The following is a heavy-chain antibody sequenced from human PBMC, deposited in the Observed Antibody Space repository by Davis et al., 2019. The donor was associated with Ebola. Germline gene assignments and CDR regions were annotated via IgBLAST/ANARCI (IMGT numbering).Heavy chain of an antibody. D-gene: IGHD4-17*01. CDR2: IRSKANSYAT. CDR3: TRPAYGDYVTDY. J-gene: IGHJ4*02. V-gene: IGHV3-73*01. Sequence: PGGSLRLSCAASGFTFSGSAMHWVRQASGKGLEWVGRIRSKANSYATAYAASVKGRFTISRDDSKNTAYLQMNSLKTEDTAVYYCTRPAYGDYVTDYWGQGTLVTVSS. CDR1: GFTFSGSA.